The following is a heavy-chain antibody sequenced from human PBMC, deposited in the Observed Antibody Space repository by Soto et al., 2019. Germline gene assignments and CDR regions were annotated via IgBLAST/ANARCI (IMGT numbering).Heavy chain of an antibody. CDR1: GGSISSGGYY. Sequence: SETLSLTCTVSGGSISSGGYYWSWIRQHPGKGLEWIGYIYYSGSTYYNPSLKSRVTISVDTSKNQFSLKLSSVTAADTAVYYCARDIQNYGMDVWGQGTTVTVSS. CDR3: ARDIQNYGMDV. V-gene: IGHV4-31*03. J-gene: IGHJ6*02. CDR2: IYYSGST.